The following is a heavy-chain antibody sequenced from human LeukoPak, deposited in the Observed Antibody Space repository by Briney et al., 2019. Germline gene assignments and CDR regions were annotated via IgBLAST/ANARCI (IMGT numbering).Heavy chain of an antibody. Sequence: ASVKVSCKASGGTFSSYAISWVRQAPGQGLEWMGGIIPIFGTANYAQKFQDRVTITADESTSTTYTELSSLKSEDTAVYYCATTGGDIYYYYMDVWGKGTTVTISS. J-gene: IGHJ6*03. D-gene: IGHD3-16*01. CDR2: IIPIFGTA. CDR1: GGTFSSYA. CDR3: ATTGGDIYYYYMDV. V-gene: IGHV1-69*13.